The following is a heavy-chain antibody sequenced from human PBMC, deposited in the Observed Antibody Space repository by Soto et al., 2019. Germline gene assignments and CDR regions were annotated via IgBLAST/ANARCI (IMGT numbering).Heavy chain of an antibody. CDR2: INHSGST. CDR3: ARGKRGDGYNTRRAAYYYGMDV. Sequence: PSETLSLTCAVYGGSFSGYYWSWIRQPPGKGLEWIGEINHSGSTNYNPSLKSRVTISVDTSKNQFSLKLSSVTAADTAVYYCARGKRGDGYNTRRAAYYYGMDVWGRGTTVTVSS. D-gene: IGHD3-10*01. V-gene: IGHV4-34*01. CDR1: GGSFSGYY. J-gene: IGHJ6*02.